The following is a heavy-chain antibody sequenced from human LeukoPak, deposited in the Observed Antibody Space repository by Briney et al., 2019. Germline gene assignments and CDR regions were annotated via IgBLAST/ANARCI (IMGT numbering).Heavy chain of an antibody. CDR3: ARNYAREIVVVTFDY. J-gene: IGHJ4*02. D-gene: IGHD3-22*01. CDR2: ISYDGSNK. V-gene: IGHV3-30*03. CDR1: GFTLSSYG. Sequence: HPGRSLRLSCAASGFTLSSYGMHWVRQAPGKGLEWVAVISYDGSNKYYADSVKGRFTISRDNSKNTLYLQMNSLRAEDTAVYYCARNYAREIVVVTFDYWGQGTLVTVSS.